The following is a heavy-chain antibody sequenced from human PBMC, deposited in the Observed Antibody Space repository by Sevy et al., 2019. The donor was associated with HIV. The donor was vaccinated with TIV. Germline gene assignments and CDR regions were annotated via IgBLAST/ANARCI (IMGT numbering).Heavy chain of an antibody. CDR2: IKQDGSDK. CDR1: GFTFNNYW. D-gene: IGHD7-27*01. J-gene: IGHJ4*02. Sequence: GGSLRLSCAASGFTFNNYWMTWVRQAPGKGLEWVANIKQDGSDKYYVESVKGRFNISRENTKNSLYLQLNSLRAEDTAGYYCARSWDYWGQMGYWGQGTLVTVSS. V-gene: IGHV3-7*03. CDR3: ARSWDYWGQMGY.